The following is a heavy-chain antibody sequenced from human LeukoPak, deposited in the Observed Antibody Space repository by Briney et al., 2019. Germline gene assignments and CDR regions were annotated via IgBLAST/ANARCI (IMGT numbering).Heavy chain of an antibody. CDR1: GGSISSHY. V-gene: IGHV4-59*11. Sequence: PSETLSLTCTVSGGSISSHYWSWIRQPPGKGLEWIGYIYYSGSTNYNPSLRSRVTISVDTSKNQFSLKLSSVTAADTAVYYCAEGEMATTPGAFDIWGQGTMVTVSS. D-gene: IGHD5-24*01. CDR3: AEGEMATTPGAFDI. CDR2: IYYSGST. J-gene: IGHJ3*02.